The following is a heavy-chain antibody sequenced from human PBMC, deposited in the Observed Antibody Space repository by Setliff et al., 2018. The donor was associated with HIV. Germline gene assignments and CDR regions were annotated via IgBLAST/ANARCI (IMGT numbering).Heavy chain of an antibody. CDR3: ATSIAVPVYAFDI. CDR2: IKSKSDGGTT. V-gene: IGHV3-15*01. Sequence: GGSLRLSCAASGFTFTNAWMSWVRQAPGKGLEWVGRIKSKSDGGTTDSAAPVKGRITISRDDSKNTVYLQMNSLKTEDTAVYYCATSIAVPVYAFDIWGHGTMVTVSS. J-gene: IGHJ3*02. D-gene: IGHD6-19*01. CDR1: GFTFTNAW.